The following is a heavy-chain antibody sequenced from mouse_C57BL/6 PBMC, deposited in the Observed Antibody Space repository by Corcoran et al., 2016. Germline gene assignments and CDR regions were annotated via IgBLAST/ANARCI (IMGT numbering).Heavy chain of an antibody. CDR1: GYTFTDYY. V-gene: IGHV1-26*01. CDR3: AEDSY. Sequence: IQLQQSGPELVKPGASVKISCKASGYTFTDYYMNWVKQSHGKSLEWIGDINPNNGGTSYNQKFKGKATLTVDKSSSTAYMELRSLTSEDSAVYYCAEDSYWGQGTLVTVSA. CDR2: INPNNGGT. J-gene: IGHJ3*01.